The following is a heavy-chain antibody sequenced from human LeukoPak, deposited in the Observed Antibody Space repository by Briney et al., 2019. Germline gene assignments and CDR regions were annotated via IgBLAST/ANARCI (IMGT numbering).Heavy chain of an antibody. J-gene: IGHJ5*02. V-gene: IGHV1-2*02. CDR3: ARSPRSAAYNWFDP. D-gene: IGHD2-2*01. Sequence: GASVTVSCKASGYTFTGYYMHWVRQAHGQGHEWMGWINTNSGGTNYAKQFQDRVTMTRDTSISTAYMELSRLRSDGTAVYYCARSPRSAAYNWFDPWGQGTLVTVSS. CDR1: GYTFTGYY. CDR2: INTNSGGT.